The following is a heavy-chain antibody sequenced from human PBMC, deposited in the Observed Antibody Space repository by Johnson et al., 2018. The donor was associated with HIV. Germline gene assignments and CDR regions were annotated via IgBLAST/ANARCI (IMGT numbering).Heavy chain of an antibody. CDR3: AGGRIVAFDI. Sequence: VQLVESGGGLVQPGGSLRLSCAASGFTFSIYAMIWVRQATGKGLEWVSAIGTAGDTYYPGSAKGRFTISRENAKNSLYLQMNSLRAEDTAVYYCAGGRIVAFDIWGQGTMVTVSS. D-gene: IGHD2-15*01. CDR1: GFTFSIYA. V-gene: IGHV3-13*01. J-gene: IGHJ3*02. CDR2: IGTAGDT.